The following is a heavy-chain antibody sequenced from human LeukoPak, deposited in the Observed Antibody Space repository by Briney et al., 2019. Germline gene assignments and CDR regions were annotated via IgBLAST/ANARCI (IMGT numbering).Heavy chain of an antibody. J-gene: IGHJ4*02. CDR2: IYYSGST. CDR1: GGSISSNSYY. D-gene: IGHD4-17*01. Sequence: SETLSLTCTVSGGSISSNSYYWVWIRQPPGKGLEWIGSIYYSGSTSYNPSLTSRVTMSVDTSKNQFSLKVRSVTAADTAVYYCARENGDYYLSATDWGQGTLVTVSS. CDR3: ARENGDYYLSATD. V-gene: IGHV4-39*02.